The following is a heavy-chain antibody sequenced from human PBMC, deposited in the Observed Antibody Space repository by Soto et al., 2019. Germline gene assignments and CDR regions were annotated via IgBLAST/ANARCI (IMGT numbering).Heavy chain of an antibody. CDR3: ATTVPTDDSCEI. CDR2: SSAYNGNT. D-gene: IGHD4-17*01. J-gene: IGHJ3*02. Sequence: QVQLVQSGAEVKKPGASVKVSCKASGYTFTSYGISWVRQAPGQGLEWMGWSSAYNGNTTYAQQLQGRVTMTTDTSTSTAYMELRSLSSDDTAVYYSATTVPTDDSCEIWGQGTMVTVSS. V-gene: IGHV1-18*01. CDR1: GYTFTSYG.